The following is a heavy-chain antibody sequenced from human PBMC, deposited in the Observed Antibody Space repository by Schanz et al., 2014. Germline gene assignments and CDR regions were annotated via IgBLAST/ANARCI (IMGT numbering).Heavy chain of an antibody. V-gene: IGHV4-4*07. CDR3: AKFLYDDPS. CDR1: GGSISSYY. D-gene: IGHD3-3*01. Sequence: QVQLRESGPGLVKPSKTLSLTCTVSGGSISSYYWSWIRQPAGKGLEWIGRIYTSGSTNYNPSLKSRVTILVDPPKTKFSGGLPSLTAADTAVYYCAKFLYDDPSWGQGTLVTVSS. CDR2: IYTSGST. J-gene: IGHJ5*02.